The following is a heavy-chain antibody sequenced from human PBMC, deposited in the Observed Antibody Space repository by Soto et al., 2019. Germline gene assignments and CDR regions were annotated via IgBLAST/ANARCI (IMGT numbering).Heavy chain of an antibody. CDR2: TYYRSKWYN. CDR3: ASSKLEPDLYNWFDP. CDR1: GDSVSSNSAA. J-gene: IGHJ5*02. Sequence: SQTLSLTCAISGDSVSSNSAAWNWIRQSPSRGPEWLGRTYYRSKWYNDYAVSVKSRITINPDTSKNQFSLQLNSVTPEDTAVYYCASSKLEPDLYNWFDPWGQGTLVTVSA. D-gene: IGHD1-1*01. V-gene: IGHV6-1*01.